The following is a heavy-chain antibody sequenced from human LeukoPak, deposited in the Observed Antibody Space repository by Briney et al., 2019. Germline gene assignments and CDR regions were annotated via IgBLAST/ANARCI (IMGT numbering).Heavy chain of an antibody. J-gene: IGHJ6*03. CDR3: ARNVLAPLLKWYYYYMDV. CDR1: GFTFSSYG. V-gene: IGHV3-7*01. D-gene: IGHD3-9*01. CDR2: IKQDGSEK. Sequence: GGSLRLSCAASGFTFSSYGMHWVRQAPGKGLEWVANIKQDGSEKYYVDSVKGRFTISRDNAKNSLYLQMNSLRAEDTAVYYCARNVLAPLLKWYYYYMDVWGKGTTVTVSS.